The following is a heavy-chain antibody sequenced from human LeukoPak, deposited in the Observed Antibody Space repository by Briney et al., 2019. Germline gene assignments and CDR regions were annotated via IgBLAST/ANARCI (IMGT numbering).Heavy chain of an antibody. D-gene: IGHD2-15*01. Sequence: SETLSLTCTVSGGSISSSSYYWGWIRQPPGKGLEWIGSIYTSGSTNYNPSLKSRVTISVDTSKNQFSLKLTSVTAADTAVYYCARCSGANCYSQYWGQGALVTVSS. CDR2: IYTSGST. CDR1: GGSISSSSYY. CDR3: ARCSGANCYSQY. V-gene: IGHV4-39*07. J-gene: IGHJ4*02.